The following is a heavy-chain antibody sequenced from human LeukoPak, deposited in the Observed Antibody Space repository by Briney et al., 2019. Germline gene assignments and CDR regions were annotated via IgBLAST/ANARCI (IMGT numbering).Heavy chain of an antibody. CDR2: VKQVVGEK. J-gene: IGHJ1*01. V-gene: IGHV3-7*03. CDR1: GFTFCRGW. D-gene: IGHD6-13*01. CDR3: ARGIQQLGTQYFQH. Sequence: GGALRLSCAASGFTFCRGWMSWVRESPEKGLGCVASVKQVVGEKYYVDSVKGRFTISRDNAKNSLYLQMNSVRAADTAVYSCARGIQQLGTQYFQHWGQGTLVTVSS.